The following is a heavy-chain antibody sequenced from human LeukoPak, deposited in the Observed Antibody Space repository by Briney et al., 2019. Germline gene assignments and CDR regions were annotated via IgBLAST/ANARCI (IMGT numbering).Heavy chain of an antibody. V-gene: IGHV3-23*01. CDR3: SMHVPYSGDWAGTYFAL. D-gene: IGHD2-21*02. CDR1: RFTFINFA. Sequence: PGGSLRLSCAASRFTFINFAMSWVRQAPGKGLEWVSAITGNGDNTYYADSVTGRFTISRDNSKNTLYMQMNSLRGKHPAVYYCSMHVPYSGDWAGTYFALSGRGRLVAVSS. J-gene: IGHJ2*01. CDR2: ITGNGDNT.